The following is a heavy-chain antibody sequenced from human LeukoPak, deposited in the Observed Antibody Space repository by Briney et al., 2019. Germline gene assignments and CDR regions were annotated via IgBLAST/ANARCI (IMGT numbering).Heavy chain of an antibody. CDR1: GFTFSSYS. V-gene: IGHV3-66*01. CDR2: IYSGGST. J-gene: IGHJ4*02. CDR3: ASRRMVRGVIEFDY. D-gene: IGHD3-10*01. Sequence: GGSLRLSCAASGFTFSSYSMNWVRQAPGKGLEWVSVIYSGGSTYYADSVKGRFTISRDNSKNTLYLQMNSLRAEDTAVYYCASRRMVRGVIEFDYWGQGTLVTVSS.